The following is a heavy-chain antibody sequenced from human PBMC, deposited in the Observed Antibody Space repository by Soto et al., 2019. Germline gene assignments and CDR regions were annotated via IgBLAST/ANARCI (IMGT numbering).Heavy chain of an antibody. CDR2: IYYSGST. CDR1: GGSIGSYY. Sequence: SETLSLTCTVSGGSIGSYYWSWIRQPPGKGLEWIGYIYYSGSTNYNPSLKSRVTISVDTSKNQFSLKLSSVTAADTAVYYCARDLVQLERRGGWFDPWGQGNLVTVSS. V-gene: IGHV4-59*01. D-gene: IGHD1-1*01. J-gene: IGHJ5*02. CDR3: ARDLVQLERRGGWFDP.